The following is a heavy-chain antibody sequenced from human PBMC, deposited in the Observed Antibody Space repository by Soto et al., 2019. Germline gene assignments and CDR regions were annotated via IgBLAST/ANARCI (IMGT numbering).Heavy chain of an antibody. J-gene: IGHJ6*02. CDR3: ATGLPVNYYYGMDV. CDR1: SRTA. Sequence: EVQLLESGGGLVQPGGSLRLSCAASSRTAMSCVRQALGKGLEWVSLISGGGGTTYYADSEKGRSTISSNNSKNTLYLQMNSLRAEETAVYYCATGLPVNYYYGMDVWGQGTTVTVSS. V-gene: IGHV3-23*01. CDR2: ISGGGGTT.